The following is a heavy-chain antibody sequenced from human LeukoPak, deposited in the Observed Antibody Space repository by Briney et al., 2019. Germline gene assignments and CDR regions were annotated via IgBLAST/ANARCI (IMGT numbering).Heavy chain of an antibody. D-gene: IGHD3-16*02. V-gene: IGHV3-48*01. CDR3: AKSGDYVWGSYRSSNWFDP. Sequence: GGSLRLSCEASGFIFSDYSMNWVRQAPGEGLEWLSYITSTSDTIYYADSVKGRFSSSRDNAKNSVYLQMNSLRAEDTAVYYCAKSGDYVWGSYRSSNWFDPWGQGTLVTVSS. CDR1: GFIFSDYS. J-gene: IGHJ5*02. CDR2: ITSTSDTI.